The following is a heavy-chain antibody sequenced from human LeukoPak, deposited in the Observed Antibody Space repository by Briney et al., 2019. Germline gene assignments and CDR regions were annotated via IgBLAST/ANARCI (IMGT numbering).Heavy chain of an antibody. Sequence: PGGSLRLSCAASGFTFSSYAMSWVRQAPGRGLEWVSAISGTGGSTYYADSVKGRFSISRDSSKKTLYLQMNSLRAEDTAVYYCGKGLLDLDYWGQGTLVTVSS. J-gene: IGHJ4*02. CDR1: GFTFSSYA. CDR3: GKGLLDLDY. D-gene: IGHD1-1*01. CDR2: ISGTGGST. V-gene: IGHV3-23*01.